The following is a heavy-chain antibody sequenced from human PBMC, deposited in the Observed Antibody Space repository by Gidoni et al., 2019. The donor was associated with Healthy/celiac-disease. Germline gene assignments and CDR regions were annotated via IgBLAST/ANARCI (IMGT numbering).Heavy chain of an antibody. Sequence: QVQLVQSGAEGKKPGASVKVSCKAAGYTFTSYYMHWVRQAPGQGLEWMGIINPSGGSTSYAQKFQGRVTMTRDTSTSTVYMELSSLRSEDTAVYYCARGEAVADYYYYGMDVWGQGTTVTVSS. D-gene: IGHD6-19*01. CDR3: ARGEAVADYYYYGMDV. CDR1: GYTFTSYY. J-gene: IGHJ6*02. V-gene: IGHV1-46*03. CDR2: INPSGGST.